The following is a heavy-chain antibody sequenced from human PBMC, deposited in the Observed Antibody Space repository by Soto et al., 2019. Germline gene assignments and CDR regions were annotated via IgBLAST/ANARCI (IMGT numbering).Heavy chain of an antibody. CDR3: ASRVMVRGVIPNYYYYYGMDV. CDR1: GFTFSSYS. D-gene: IGHD3-10*01. Sequence: EVQLVESGGGLVKPGGSLRLSCAASGFTFSSYSMNWVRQAPGKGLEWVSSISSSSSYIYYADSVKGRFTISRDNAKNSLYLQMNSLRAEDTAVYYCASRVMVRGVIPNYYYYYGMDVWGHGTTVTVSS. CDR2: ISSSSSYI. J-gene: IGHJ6*02. V-gene: IGHV3-21*01.